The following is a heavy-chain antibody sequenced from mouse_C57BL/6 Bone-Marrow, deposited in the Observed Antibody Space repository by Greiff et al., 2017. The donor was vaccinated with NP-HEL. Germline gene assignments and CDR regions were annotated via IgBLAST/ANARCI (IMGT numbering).Heavy chain of an antibody. CDR3: ARWDYDTYAMDY. V-gene: IGHV1-66*01. CDR2: IYPGSGNT. J-gene: IGHJ4*01. D-gene: IGHD2-4*01. Sequence: VKLMESGPELVKPGASVKISCKASGYSFTSYYIHWVKQRPGQGLEWIGWIYPGSGNTKYNEKFKGKATLTADTSSSTAYMPLSSLTSEDSAVYYCARWDYDTYAMDYWGQGTSVTVSS. CDR1: GYSFTSYY.